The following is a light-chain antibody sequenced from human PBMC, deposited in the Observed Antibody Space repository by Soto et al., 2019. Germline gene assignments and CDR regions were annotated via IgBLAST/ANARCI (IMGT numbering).Light chain of an antibody. V-gene: IGKV1-39*01. Sequence: DIQMTQSPSSLSASVGDRVTITCRASQSISNYLNWYQQKPGKAPKLLMFAASSLQSGVPSRFSGGRSGNDFTLTISSLQPEDFATYYCQQSYSTPRTFGQGTKVEIK. CDR3: QQSYSTPRT. CDR1: QSISNY. CDR2: AAS. J-gene: IGKJ1*01.